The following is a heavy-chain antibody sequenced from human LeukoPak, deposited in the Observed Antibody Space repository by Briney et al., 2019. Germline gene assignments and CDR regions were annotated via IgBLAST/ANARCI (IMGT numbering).Heavy chain of an antibody. V-gene: IGHV4-59*01. J-gene: IGHJ4*02. D-gene: IGHD6-13*01. CDR2: IYYSGST. CDR1: GVSISSYY. Sequence: SDTLSLTCTVSGVSISSYYWSWIRQPPGKGLEWTGYIYYSGSTNYNPSLYNPSLKSRVTISVDTSKNQFSLKLTSVTAADTAVYYCASGPYPAAGTDHQFDYWGQGTLVTVSS. CDR3: ASGPYPAAGTDHQFDY.